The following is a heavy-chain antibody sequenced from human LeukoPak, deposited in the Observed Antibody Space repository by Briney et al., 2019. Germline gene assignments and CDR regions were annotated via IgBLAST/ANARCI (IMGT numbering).Heavy chain of an antibody. CDR3: ARESCSGGSCYYFDY. V-gene: IGHV1-46*01. CDR2: FNPSGGSA. Sequence: ASVKVSCKPSGCSHTWHLMHWVRQAPGHGLEWMGVFNPSGGSATYSQNFQGRVTMTTDTSTSSVYMEMSSLRSDDTPMYYCARESCSGGSCYYFDYWGQGTLVTVSS. J-gene: IGHJ4*02. CDR1: GCSHTWHL. D-gene: IGHD2-15*01.